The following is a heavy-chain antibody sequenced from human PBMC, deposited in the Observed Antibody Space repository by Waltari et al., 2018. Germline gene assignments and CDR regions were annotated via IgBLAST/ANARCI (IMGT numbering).Heavy chain of an antibody. J-gene: IGHJ4*02. V-gene: IGHV3-30*04. CDR3: ARQEGGADY. D-gene: IGHD1-26*01. CDR1: GFTFSSYD. CDR2: ISHDGSNK. Sequence: QVQLVESGGGVVQPGTSLRLSCAASGFTFSSYDIPWVRQAPGKGLDWVAIISHDGSNKYYADSVKGRFTISRDNSKNTLYLQMNSLRVEDTALYYCARQEGGADYWGQGTLVTVSS.